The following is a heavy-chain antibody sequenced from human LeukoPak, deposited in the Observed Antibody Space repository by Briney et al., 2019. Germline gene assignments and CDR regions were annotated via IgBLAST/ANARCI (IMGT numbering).Heavy chain of an antibody. J-gene: IGHJ5*02. V-gene: IGHV3-74*01. D-gene: IGHD2-2*01. CDR2: INSDGSST. CDR3: AKGEYCSSTSCAPFDP. Sequence: PGGSLRLSCAASGFTFSSYWMHWVRQAPGKGLVWVSRINSDGSSTSYADSVKGRFTISRDNSKNTLYLQMNSLRAEDTAVYYCAKGEYCSSTSCAPFDPWGQGTLVTVSS. CDR1: GFTFSSYW.